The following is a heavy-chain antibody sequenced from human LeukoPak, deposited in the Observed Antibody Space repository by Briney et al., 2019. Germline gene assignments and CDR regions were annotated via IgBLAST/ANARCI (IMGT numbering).Heavy chain of an antibody. CDR2: IYPGDSDA. V-gene: IGHV5-51*01. J-gene: IGHJ5*02. CDR3: ARRGESIPVLSP. CDR1: GYRFTGHW. D-gene: IGHD6-6*01. Sequence: GESLKISCKSSGYRFTGHWIGWVRQMPGKGLEWMGIIYPGDSDARYSPSFQGQVTISADKSISTAYLQWSSLKASDTAMYYCARRGESIPVLSPWGQGTLVTVSS.